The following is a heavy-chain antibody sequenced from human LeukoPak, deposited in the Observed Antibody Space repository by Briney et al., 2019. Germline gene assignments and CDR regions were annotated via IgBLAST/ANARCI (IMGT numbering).Heavy chain of an antibody. CDR2: ISSSGSTI. CDR3: AKDYLRVEGATQFDY. Sequence: PGGSLRLSCAASGFSISSYEMNWVRQAPGKGLEWVSYISSSGSTIYYADSVKGRFTISRDNAKNSLYLQMNSLRAEDTAVYYCAKDYLRVEGATQFDYWGQGTLVTVSS. V-gene: IGHV3-48*03. CDR1: GFSISSYE. J-gene: IGHJ4*02. D-gene: IGHD1-26*01.